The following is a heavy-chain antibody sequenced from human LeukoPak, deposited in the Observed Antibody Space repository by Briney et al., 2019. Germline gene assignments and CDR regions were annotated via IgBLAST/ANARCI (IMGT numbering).Heavy chain of an antibody. D-gene: IGHD5-18*01. CDR2: ISYDGSNK. CDR3: AKEQTAMVRGYYYGMDV. Sequence: GGSLRLSCAASGFTFSSYGMHWVRQAPGKGLEWVAVISYDGSNKYYADSVKGRFTISRDNSKNTLYLQMDSLRAEDTAVYYCAKEQTAMVRGYYYGMDVWGQGTTVTVSS. J-gene: IGHJ6*02. CDR1: GFTFSSYG. V-gene: IGHV3-30*18.